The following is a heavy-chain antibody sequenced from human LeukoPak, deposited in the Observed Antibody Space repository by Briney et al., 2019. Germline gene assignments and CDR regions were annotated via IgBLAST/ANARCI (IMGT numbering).Heavy chain of an antibody. CDR1: GFSFSTYW. J-gene: IGHJ4*02. CDR3: ARGNYYGSGSYYSVFDY. Sequence: GESLRLSCAASGFSFSTYWMSWVRQAPGKGLEWVANIKQDGSDIYYVDSVKGRFIISRDNAKNSLYLQMNSLRAEDTAVYYCARGNYYGSGSYYSVFDYWGQGTLVTVSS. V-gene: IGHV3-7*01. D-gene: IGHD3-10*01. CDR2: IKQDGSDI.